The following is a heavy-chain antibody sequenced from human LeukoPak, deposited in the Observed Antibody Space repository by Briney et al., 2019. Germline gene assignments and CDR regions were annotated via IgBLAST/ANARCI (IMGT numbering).Heavy chain of an antibody. D-gene: IGHD2/OR15-2a*01. CDR2: ISSSGSTI. Sequence: GGSLRLSCAASGFTFSSYEMNWVRQAPGKGLEWVSYISSSGSTIYYADSVRGRFTISRDNAKNSLYLQMNSLRAEDTAVYYCARVSILIVPYYAFDIWGQGTMVTVSS. CDR1: GFTFSSYE. V-gene: IGHV3-48*03. J-gene: IGHJ3*02. CDR3: ARVSILIVPYYAFDI.